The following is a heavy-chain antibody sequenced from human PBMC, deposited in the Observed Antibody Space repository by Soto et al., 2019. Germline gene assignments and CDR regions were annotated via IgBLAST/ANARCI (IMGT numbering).Heavy chain of an antibody. J-gene: IGHJ5*02. Sequence: SETLSLTCAVYGGSFSGYYWSWIRQPPGKGLEWIGEINHSGSTNYNPSLKSRVTISVDTSKNQFSLKLSSVTAADTAVYYCARGFSGSYYNWFDPWGQGTLVTVSS. CDR3: ARGFSGSYYNWFDP. D-gene: IGHD1-26*01. CDR1: GGSFSGYY. CDR2: INHSGST. V-gene: IGHV4-34*01.